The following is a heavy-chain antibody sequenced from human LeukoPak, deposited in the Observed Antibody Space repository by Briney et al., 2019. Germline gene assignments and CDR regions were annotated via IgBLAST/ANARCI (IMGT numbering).Heavy chain of an antibody. CDR1: GFTFSSYS. V-gene: IGHV3-21*01. J-gene: IGHJ4*02. CDR2: ISSSSSYI. Sequence: PGGSLRLSCAASGFTFSSYSMNWVRQAPGKGLEWVSSISSSSSYIHYADSVKGRFTISRDNAKNSLYLQMNSLRAEDTAVYYCARDSDYGDYWGQGTLVTVSS. CDR3: ARDSDYGDY.